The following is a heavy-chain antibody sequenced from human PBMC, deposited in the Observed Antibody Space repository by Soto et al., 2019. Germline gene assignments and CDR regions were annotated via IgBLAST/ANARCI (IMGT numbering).Heavy chain of an antibody. CDR1: GFAFNNYA. V-gene: IGHV3-23*01. J-gene: IGHJ1*01. CDR2: ISGSGGST. CDR3: AKEGPYIKSWSSAGYLQH. Sequence: GGSLRLSCAASGFAFNNYAMNWVRQAPGKGLEWVSHISGSGGSTDYAESVKGRFSISKDSVNNTLYLHMSSLRAEDTALYFCAKEGPYIKSWSSAGYLQHWGLGTQVTVSS. D-gene: IGHD2-2*02.